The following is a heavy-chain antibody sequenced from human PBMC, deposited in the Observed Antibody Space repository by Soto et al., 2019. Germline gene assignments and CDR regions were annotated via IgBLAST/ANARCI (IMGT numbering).Heavy chain of an antibody. CDR3: ARSKRAVAPSYFDY. D-gene: IGHD6-19*01. CDR1: GFTFSSYA. Sequence: GGSLRLSCSASGFTFSSYAMHWVRQAPGKGLEWVAVISYDGSNKYYADSVKGRFTISRDNSKNTLYLQMNSLRAEDTAVYYCARSKRAVAPSYFDYWGQGTLVTVSS. V-gene: IGHV3-30-3*01. CDR2: ISYDGSNK. J-gene: IGHJ4*02.